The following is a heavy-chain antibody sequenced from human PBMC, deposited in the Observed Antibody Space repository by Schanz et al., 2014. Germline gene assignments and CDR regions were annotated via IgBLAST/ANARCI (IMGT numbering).Heavy chain of an antibody. CDR1: GYTFNNHG. J-gene: IGHJ4*02. CDR3: ARGGFFDSTSFAS. Sequence: QVQLVQSGGEVKKPGASATVSCKASGYTFNNHGISWVRQAPGQGLEWMGKINPSSGTTRIAQNFQGRLTVTRDTSTSTVNMELSSLRSEDTAVYYCARGGFFDSTSFASWGQGTLVTVSS. V-gene: IGHV1-46*02. CDR2: INPSSGTT. D-gene: IGHD2-2*01.